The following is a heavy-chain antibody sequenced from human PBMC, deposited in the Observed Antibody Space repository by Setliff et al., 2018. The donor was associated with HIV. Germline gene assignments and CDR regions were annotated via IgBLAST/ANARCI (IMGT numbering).Heavy chain of an antibody. CDR2: INAGNGNT. CDR3: ARGHVGITPFDI. Sequence: ASVKVSCKASGYTFTSYAMHWVRQAPGQRLEWMGWINAGNGNTKYSQKFQGRVTITRDTSASTAYMELRSLRSDDTAVYYCARGHVGITPFDIWGQGTMGTVSS. D-gene: IGHD3-10*01. V-gene: IGHV1-3*01. J-gene: IGHJ3*02. CDR1: GYTFTSYA.